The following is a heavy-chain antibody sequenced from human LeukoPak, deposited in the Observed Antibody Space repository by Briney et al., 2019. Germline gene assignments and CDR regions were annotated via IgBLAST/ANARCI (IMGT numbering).Heavy chain of an antibody. CDR2: INYSGTT. Sequence: SETLSLTCIFSGGSISSRSYYWDWIRQPPGEGLEWIGTINYSGTTYYSPSLKSRVTISVDTSKQQFSLKLSSVTAADTAVYYCARDLELERNRWNYFESWGQGTLVTVSS. D-gene: IGHD1-1*01. J-gene: IGHJ4*02. CDR1: GGSISSRSYY. CDR3: ARDLELERNRWNYFES. V-gene: IGHV4-39*07.